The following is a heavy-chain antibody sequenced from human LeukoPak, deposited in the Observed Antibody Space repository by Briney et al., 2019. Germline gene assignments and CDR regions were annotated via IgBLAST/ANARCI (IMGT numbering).Heavy chain of an antibody. CDR3: ARGGRITMVRGVIAKHHFDY. J-gene: IGHJ4*02. D-gene: IGHD3-10*01. CDR1: GGSFSGYY. V-gene: IGHV4-34*01. Sequence: SETLSLTCAVYGGSFSGYYWSWIRQPPGKGLEWIGEINHSGSTNYNPSLKSRVTISVDTSKNQFSLKLSSVTAADTAVYYCARGGRITMVRGVIAKHHFDYWGQGTLVTVSS. CDR2: INHSGST.